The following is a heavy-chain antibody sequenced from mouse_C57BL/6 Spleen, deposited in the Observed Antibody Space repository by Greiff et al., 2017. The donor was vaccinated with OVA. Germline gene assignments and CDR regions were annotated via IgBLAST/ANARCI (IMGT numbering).Heavy chain of an antibody. Sequence: VQLQQSGPELVKPGASVKISCKASGYSFTDYNMNWVKQSNGKSLEWIGVINPNYGTTSYNQKFKGKATLTVDQSSSTAYMQLNSLTSENSAVYYGAREATVVATDYAMDYWGQGTSVTVSS. CDR1: GYSFTDYN. CDR2: INPNYGTT. CDR3: AREATVVATDYAMDY. D-gene: IGHD1-1*01. V-gene: IGHV1-39*01. J-gene: IGHJ4*01.